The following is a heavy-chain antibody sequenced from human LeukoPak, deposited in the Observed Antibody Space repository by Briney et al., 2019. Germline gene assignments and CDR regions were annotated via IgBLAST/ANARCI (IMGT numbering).Heavy chain of an antibody. D-gene: IGHD3-10*01. J-gene: IGHJ4*02. V-gene: IGHV3-48*04. CDR1: GFTFRSYR. Sequence: GGSRRLSCAASGFTFRSYRMNWVRQAPGKGLEWVSYISSSSSTIYYADSVKGRFTISRDNAKNSLYLQMNSLRAEDTAVYYCAKDVDPFGSGSYVEGFDYWGQGTLVTVSS. CDR2: ISSSSSTI. CDR3: AKDVDPFGSGSYVEGFDY.